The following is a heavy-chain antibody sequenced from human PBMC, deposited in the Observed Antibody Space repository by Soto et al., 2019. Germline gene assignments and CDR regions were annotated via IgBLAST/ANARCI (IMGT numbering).Heavy chain of an antibody. J-gene: IGHJ6*03. CDR2: ISGSGGST. Sequence: GGSLRLSCAASGFTFSSYAMSWVRQAPGKGLEWVSAISGSGGSTYYADSVKGRFTISRDNSKNTLYLQMNSLRAEDTAVYYCAKGSGFLEWLLAYYYYYYMDVWGKGTTVTVSS. CDR3: AKGSGFLEWLLAYYYYYYMDV. V-gene: IGHV3-23*01. CDR1: GFTFSSYA. D-gene: IGHD3-3*01.